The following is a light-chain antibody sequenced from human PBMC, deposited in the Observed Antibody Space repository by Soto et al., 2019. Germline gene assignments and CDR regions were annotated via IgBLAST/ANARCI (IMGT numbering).Light chain of an antibody. CDR1: QGIGVY. V-gene: IGKV1-27*01. J-gene: IGKJ4*01. CDR3: QKYNSAPLT. CDR2: AAS. Sequence: DIQMTQSPSSLSASLGDRVTITCRASQGIGVYLAWFQQRPGNVPKLPIYAASTLQSGVPSRFSGSGSGTDFTLTISSLQPEDVATYYCQKYNSAPLTFGGGTKVEIK.